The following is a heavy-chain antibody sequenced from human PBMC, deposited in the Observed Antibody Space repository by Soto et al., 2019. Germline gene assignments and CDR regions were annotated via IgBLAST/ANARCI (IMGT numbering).Heavy chain of an antibody. CDR3: GRDDYGIFPY. J-gene: IGHJ4*02. Sequence: QVQLVQYGTEVKRPGASVKVSCQASGYSISAYYIHWVRQAPGQGLEWMGWIDPKNGGTVSAQKFQGRLTMTRDTSISTVYMDLSGLTSDDTALYYCGRDDYGIFPYWGQGSLVTVSS. CDR1: GYSISAYY. D-gene: IGHD3-10*01. CDR2: IDPKNGGT. V-gene: IGHV1-2*02.